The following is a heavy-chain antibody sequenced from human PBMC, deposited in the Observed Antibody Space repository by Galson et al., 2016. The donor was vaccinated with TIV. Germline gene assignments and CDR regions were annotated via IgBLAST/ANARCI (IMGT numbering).Heavy chain of an antibody. V-gene: IGHV3-23*01. Sequence: SLRLSCAASGFTFSTFAMSWVRRAPGKGLEWVSLIRGTSQITYYADSVKGRFTVSKDNSKSTLFLQMNSLRAEDTAIYYCARLSGMVPTEYYFASWGQGTLATVSS. D-gene: IGHD3-3*01. CDR2: IRGTSQIT. CDR3: ARLSGMVPTEYYFAS. J-gene: IGHJ4*02. CDR1: GFTFSTFA.